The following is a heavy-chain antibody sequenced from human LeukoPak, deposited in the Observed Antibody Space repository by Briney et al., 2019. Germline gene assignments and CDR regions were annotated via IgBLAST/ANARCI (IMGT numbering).Heavy chain of an antibody. CDR2: IYPGDSDT. CDR3: ARRSITMVRGGVGYYYGMDV. V-gene: IGHV5-51*01. D-gene: IGHD3-10*01. Sequence: HGESLKISCKGSGYSFTSYWIGWVRQMPGKGLEWMGIIYPGDSDTRYSPSFQGQVTISADKSISTAYLQWSSLKASDTAMYYCARRSITMVRGGVGYYYGMDVWGQGTTVTVSS. J-gene: IGHJ6*02. CDR1: GYSFTSYW.